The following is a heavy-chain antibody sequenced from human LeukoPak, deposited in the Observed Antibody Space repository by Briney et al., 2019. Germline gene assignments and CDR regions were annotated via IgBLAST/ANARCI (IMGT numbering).Heavy chain of an antibody. D-gene: IGHD6-6*01. Sequence: PGGSLRLSCAASGFTFSNYGMHWVRQAPGKGLEWVAVISYDGSNKYYADSVKGRFTISRDNSKNTLYLQMNSLRAEDTAVYYCASAIAARGFDYWGQGTLVTVSS. V-gene: IGHV3-30*03. CDR3: ASAIAARGFDY. CDR2: ISYDGSNK. CDR1: GFTFSNYG. J-gene: IGHJ4*02.